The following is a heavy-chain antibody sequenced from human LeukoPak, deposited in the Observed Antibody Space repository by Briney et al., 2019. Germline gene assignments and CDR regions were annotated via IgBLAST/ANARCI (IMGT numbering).Heavy chain of an antibody. V-gene: IGHV3-30*18. CDR3: AKQSGADRGHLDF. Sequence: GGSLRLSCAASGFTFSSYGMHWVRQAPGKGLEWVAVISYDGSNKYCADSVKGRSTISRDNSKNTLYLQMSSLRAEDTAVYYCAKQSGADRGHLDFWGQGTLVTVSS. J-gene: IGHJ4*02. CDR2: ISYDGSNK. CDR1: GFTFSSYG. D-gene: IGHD4/OR15-4a*01.